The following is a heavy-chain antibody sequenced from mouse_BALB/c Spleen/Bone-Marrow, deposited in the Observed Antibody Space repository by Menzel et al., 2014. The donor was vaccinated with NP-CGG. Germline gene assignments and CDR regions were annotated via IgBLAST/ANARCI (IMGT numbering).Heavy chain of an antibody. CDR2: ISSGSSTI. CDR1: GFTFSSFG. J-gene: IGHJ3*01. Sequence: EVKVVESGGGLVQPGGSRKLSCAASGFTFSSFGMHWVRQAPEKGLEWVAYISSGSSTIYYADTVKGRFTISRDNPKNTLFLQMTSLRSEDTAMYYCARKHYCSGFAYWGQGTLVTVSA. CDR3: ARKHYCSGFAY. D-gene: IGHD3-2*02. V-gene: IGHV5-17*02.